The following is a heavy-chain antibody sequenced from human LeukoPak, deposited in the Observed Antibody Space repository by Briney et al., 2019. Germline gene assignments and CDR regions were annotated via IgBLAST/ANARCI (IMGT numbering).Heavy chain of an antibody. J-gene: IGHJ4*02. CDR3: ATVYDSYGYGPDY. Sequence: QPGGSLRLXCAASGFTFSSYWMHWGRQAPGKELVWVSRINSDGSTTSYADSVKGRFTISRDNAKSTLYLQMNSLRAEDTAVYYCATVYDSYGYGPDYWGQGTLVTVSS. D-gene: IGHD5-18*01. V-gene: IGHV3-74*01. CDR2: INSDGSTT. CDR1: GFTFSSYW.